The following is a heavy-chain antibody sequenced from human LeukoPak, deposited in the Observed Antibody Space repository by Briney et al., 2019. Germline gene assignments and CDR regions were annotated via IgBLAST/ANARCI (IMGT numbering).Heavy chain of an antibody. J-gene: IGHJ4*02. V-gene: IGHV3-64D*09. CDR1: GFTFRSYW. CDR3: VQLNTGYSSGWHYFDY. D-gene: IGHD6-19*01. Sequence: PGGSLRLSCAASGFTFRSYWMHWVRQAPGKGLEYVSAISSNGGSTYYANSVKGRFTISRDNSKNTLYLQMSSLRAEDTAVYYCVQLNTGYSSGWHYFDYWGQGTLVTVSS. CDR2: ISSNGGST.